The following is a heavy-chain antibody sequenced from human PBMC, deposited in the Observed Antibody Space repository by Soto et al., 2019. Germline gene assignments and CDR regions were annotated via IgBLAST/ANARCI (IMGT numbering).Heavy chain of an antibody. V-gene: IGHV1-69*01. CDR2: IIPIFGTA. CDR3: ARFKQQLPGRDWYFDL. CDR1: GGTFSSYA. Sequence: QVQLVQSGAEVKKPGSSVKVSCKASGGTFSSYAISWVRQAPGQGLEWMGGIIPIFGTANYAQKFQGRVTITADESTSTAYMELSSLRSEDTAVYYCARFKQQLPGRDWYFDLWGRRTLVTVSS. J-gene: IGHJ2*01. D-gene: IGHD6-13*01.